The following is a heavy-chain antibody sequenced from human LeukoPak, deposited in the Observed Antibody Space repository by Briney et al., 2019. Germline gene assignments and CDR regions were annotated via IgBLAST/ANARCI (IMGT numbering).Heavy chain of an antibody. J-gene: IGHJ4*02. CDR3: AREGGYDILTGYYR. CDR1: GYTFTSYD. CDR2: MNPNSGNT. Sequence: GASVKVSCKASGYTFTSYDINWVRQVTGQGLEWMGWMNPNSGNTGYAQKFQGRVTMTRNTSISTAYMELSSLRSEDTAVYYCAREGGYDILTGYYRWGQGTLVTVSS. D-gene: IGHD3-9*01. V-gene: IGHV1-8*01.